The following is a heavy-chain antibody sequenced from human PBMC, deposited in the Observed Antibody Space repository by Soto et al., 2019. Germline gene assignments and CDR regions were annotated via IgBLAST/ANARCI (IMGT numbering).Heavy chain of an antibody. V-gene: IGHV1-69*01. Sequence: QVQLVQSGSEVKKPGSSVKVSCKASGGSFSSNPISWVRQAPGQGLEWMAGIIPIFATVHYAQKFQGRVTITADESTSTAYMKLTSLRSDDTAVYFCARGGRGYSSAPRYYFDYWGQGTLVTVSS. CDR1: GGSFSSNP. CDR2: IIPIFATV. CDR3: ARGGRGYSSAPRYYFDY. J-gene: IGHJ4*02. D-gene: IGHD5-18*01.